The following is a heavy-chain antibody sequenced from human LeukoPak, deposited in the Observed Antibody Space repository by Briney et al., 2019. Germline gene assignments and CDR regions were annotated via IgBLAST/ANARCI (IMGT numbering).Heavy chain of an antibody. D-gene: IGHD1-26*01. V-gene: IGHV3-23*01. J-gene: IGHJ4*02. Sequence: GGSLRLSCAASGFTFSSYAMSWVRQAPGKGLEWVSAISGSGGSTYYADSVKGRFTISRDNAKNSLYLQMNSLRAEDTALYYCARDRVLEWEPYSDYWGQGTLVTVSS. CDR2: ISGSGGST. CDR3: ARDRVLEWEPYSDY. CDR1: GFTFSSYA.